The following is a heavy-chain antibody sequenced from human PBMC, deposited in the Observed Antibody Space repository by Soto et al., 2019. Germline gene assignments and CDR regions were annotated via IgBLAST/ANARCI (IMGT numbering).Heavy chain of an antibody. Sequence: SETLSLTRAVYGGSFSGYYWSWIRQPPGKGLEWIGEINHSGSTNYNPSLKSRVTISVDTSKNQFSLKLSSVTAADTAVYYCARGRLVVVVPAAPGPQYHMDVWGKGTTVTVSS. J-gene: IGHJ6*03. CDR3: ARGRLVVVVPAAPGPQYHMDV. CDR2: INHSGST. D-gene: IGHD2-2*01. CDR1: GGSFSGYY. V-gene: IGHV4-34*01.